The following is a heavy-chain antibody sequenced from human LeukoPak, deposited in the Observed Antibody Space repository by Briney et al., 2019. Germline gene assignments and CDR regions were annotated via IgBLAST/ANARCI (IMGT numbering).Heavy chain of an antibody. V-gene: IGHV3-48*03. J-gene: IGHJ6*03. CDR3: ARFSHYYYMDV. Sequence: GGSLRLSCAASGFTFSSYEMNWVRQAPGKGLEWVSYISSSGSTIYYADSVKGRFTISRDNAKNTLYLQMNSLRAEDTAVYYCARFSHYYYMDVWGKGTTVTISS. CDR1: GFTFSSYE. CDR2: ISSSGSTI.